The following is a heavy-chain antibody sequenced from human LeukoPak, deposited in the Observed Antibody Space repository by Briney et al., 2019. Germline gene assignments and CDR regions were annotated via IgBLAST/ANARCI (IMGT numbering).Heavy chain of an antibody. CDR2: INHSGST. Sequence: PSETLSLTCAVYGGSFSGYYWSWIRQPPGKGLECIGEINHSGSTNYNPSLKSRVTISVDTSKNQFSLKLSSVTAADTAVYYCARGLHDILTAWFDPWGQGTLVTVSS. CDR3: ARGLHDILTAWFDP. D-gene: IGHD3-9*01. J-gene: IGHJ5*02. CDR1: GGSFSGYY. V-gene: IGHV4-34*01.